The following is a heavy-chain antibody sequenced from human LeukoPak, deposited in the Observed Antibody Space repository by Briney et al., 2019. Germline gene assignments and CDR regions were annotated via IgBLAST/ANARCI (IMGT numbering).Heavy chain of an antibody. D-gene: IGHD6-13*01. Sequence: SETLSLTCTVSGGSTSSYHWSWIRQPAGKGLEWIGRIHTSGSTNYNPSLKSRVTISLDPSKNQFSLKVSSVTAADTAVYYCAREWSRSWAKVYYFDYWGQGTLVTVSS. CDR1: GGSTSSYH. J-gene: IGHJ4*02. CDR3: AREWSRSWAKVYYFDY. CDR2: IHTSGST. V-gene: IGHV4-4*07.